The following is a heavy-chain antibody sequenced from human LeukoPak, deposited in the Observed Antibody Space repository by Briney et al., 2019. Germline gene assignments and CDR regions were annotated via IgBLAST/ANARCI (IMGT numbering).Heavy chain of an antibody. CDR3: ARVYSSGWYEDY. CDR2: ISYDGSSK. J-gene: IGHJ4*02. CDR1: GFTFSSYA. V-gene: IGHV3-30-3*01. Sequence: PGRSLRLSCAASGFTFSSYAMHWVRQAPGKGLEWVAVISYDGSSKYYADSVKGRFTISRDNSKNTLYLQMNSLRAEDTTVYYCARVYSSGWYEDYWGQGTLVTVSS. D-gene: IGHD6-19*01.